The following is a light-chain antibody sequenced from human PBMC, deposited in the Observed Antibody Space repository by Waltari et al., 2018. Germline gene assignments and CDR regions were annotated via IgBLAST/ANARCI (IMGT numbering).Light chain of an antibody. V-gene: IGLV3-21*02. CDR3: QVWDNRRDHRWV. CDR1: NIGTYS. Sequence: SYVLTQPPSVSVATGQTATITCGGDNIGTYSVHWYQQKPGQAPVLVVYDDRDRPSGIPGRFSGSNSGNTATLTISRVEAADEADYYCQVWDNRRDHRWVFGGGTKLTVL. CDR2: DDR. J-gene: IGLJ3*02.